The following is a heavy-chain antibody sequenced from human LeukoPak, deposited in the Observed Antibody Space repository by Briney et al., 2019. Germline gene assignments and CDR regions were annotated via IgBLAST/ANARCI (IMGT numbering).Heavy chain of an antibody. Sequence: GGSLRLSCAASGFTFSMSWMTWVRQAPGKGLEWVASINGHGSEIHYVDSVKGRFTISRDNSKNTLYLQMSSLRAEDTAVYYCAKDHRAYCGGDCVDFDYWGQGTLVTVSS. D-gene: IGHD2-21*02. CDR3: AKDHRAYCGGDCVDFDY. J-gene: IGHJ4*02. CDR2: INGHGSEI. V-gene: IGHV3-7*01. CDR1: GFTFSMSW.